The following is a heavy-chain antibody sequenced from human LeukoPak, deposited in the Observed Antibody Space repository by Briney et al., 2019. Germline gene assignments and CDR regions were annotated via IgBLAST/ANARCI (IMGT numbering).Heavy chain of an antibody. V-gene: IGHV1-69*13. CDR2: IIPIFGTA. D-gene: IGHD2-2*01. CDR3: ASSVPAARYYFDY. CDR1: GGTFSSYA. J-gene: IGHJ4*02. Sequence: SVKVSCKASGGTFSSYAISWVRQAPGQGLEWMGGIIPIFGTANYAQMFQGRVTITADESTSTAYMELSSLRSEDTAVYYCASSVPAARYYFDYWGQGTLVTVSS.